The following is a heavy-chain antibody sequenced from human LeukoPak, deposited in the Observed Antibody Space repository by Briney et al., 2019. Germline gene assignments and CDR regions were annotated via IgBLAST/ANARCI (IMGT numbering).Heavy chain of an antibody. D-gene: IGHD5-18*01. V-gene: IGHV3-30-3*01. CDR3: ARDRDSYGGDQFDY. CDR2: ISYDGSNK. J-gene: IGHJ4*02. Sequence: PGGSLRLSCAASGFTFSSYAMHWVRQAPGKGLEWVAVISYDGSNKYYADSVKGRFTISRDNSKNTLYLQMNSPRAEDTAVYYCARDRDSYGGDQFDYWGQGTLVTVSS. CDR1: GFTFSSYA.